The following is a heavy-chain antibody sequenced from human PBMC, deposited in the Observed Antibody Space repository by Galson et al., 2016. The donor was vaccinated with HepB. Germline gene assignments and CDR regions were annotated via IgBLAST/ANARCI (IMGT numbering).Heavy chain of an antibody. V-gene: IGHV1-46*04. J-gene: IGHJ4*02. Sequence: SVKVSCKASGYTFTNNFMHWVRQAPGHGLEWMGQMNPSGGTTTSNAQKLQGRVTMTRATPTSTFYMELRSLRSEDTALYYCASEYCGTKSDKSFDYWGQGTLVTVSS. CDR3: ASEYCGTKSDKSFDY. D-gene: IGHD2-21*01. CDR2: MNPSGGTTT. CDR1: GYTFTNNF.